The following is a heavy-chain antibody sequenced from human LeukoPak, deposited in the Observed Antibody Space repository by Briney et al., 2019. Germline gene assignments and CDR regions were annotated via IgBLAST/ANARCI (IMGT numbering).Heavy chain of an antibody. D-gene: IGHD2-2*01. J-gene: IGHJ6*03. Sequence: GGSLRLSCAASGFTFSNAWMSWVRQAPGKGLEWVGRIKSKTDGGTTDYAAPVKGRFTISRDDSKNTLYLQMNSLKTEDTAVYYCTTLRLVVPAAMLGVYCMDVWGKGTTVTVSS. V-gene: IGHV3-15*01. CDR1: GFTFSNAW. CDR3: TTLRLVVPAAMLGVYCMDV. CDR2: IKSKTDGGTT.